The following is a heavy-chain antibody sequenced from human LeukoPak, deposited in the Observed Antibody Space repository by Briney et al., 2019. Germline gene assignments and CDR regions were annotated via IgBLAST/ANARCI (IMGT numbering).Heavy chain of an antibody. Sequence: SETLSLTCTVSGGSISSSSYYWGWIRQPPGKGLEWIGSIYYSGSTYYNPSLKSRVTISVDTSKNQFSLKLSSVTAADTAVYYCARTQRTYSSGWYGLEWGQGTLVTVSS. CDR1: GGSISSSSYY. D-gene: IGHD6-19*01. V-gene: IGHV4-39*07. CDR2: IYYSGST. J-gene: IGHJ4*02. CDR3: ARTQRTYSSGWYGLE.